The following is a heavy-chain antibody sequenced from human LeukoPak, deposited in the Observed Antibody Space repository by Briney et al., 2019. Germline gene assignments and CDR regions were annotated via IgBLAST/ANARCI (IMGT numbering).Heavy chain of an antibody. D-gene: IGHD3-10*01. V-gene: IGHV3-7*01. CDR3: ARDLQLPSPSMVRGVFDY. CDR2: IKQDGSEK. J-gene: IGHJ4*02. CDR1: GFTFSSYW. Sequence: PGGSLRLSCAASGFTFSSYWMSWVRQAPGKGLEWVANIKQDGSEKYYVDSVKGRFTISRDNAKNSLYLQMNSLRAEDTAVYYCARDLQLPSPSMVRGVFDYWGQGTLVTVSS.